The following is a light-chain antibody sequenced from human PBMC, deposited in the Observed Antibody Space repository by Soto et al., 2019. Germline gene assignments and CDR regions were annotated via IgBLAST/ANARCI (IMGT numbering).Light chain of an antibody. J-gene: IGLJ1*01. CDR3: ISYAGSNNYV. CDR2: EVS. CDR1: SSDGGGYSS. Sequence: QSVVTQPPSSSGSPSQSVTISCTGTSSDGGGYSSVAWFQHHPGKSPKLMIYEVSKRPSGVPDRFSGSKSGNTASLTVSGLQAEDEADYYCISYAGSNNYVFGTGTKVTVL. V-gene: IGLV2-8*01.